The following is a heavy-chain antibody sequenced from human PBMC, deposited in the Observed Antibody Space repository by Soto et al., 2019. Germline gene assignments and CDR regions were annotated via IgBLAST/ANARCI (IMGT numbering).Heavy chain of an antibody. CDR2: IYWNGDK. CDR1: GFSLSASGVG. Sequence: SGPTLVNPTQTLTLTCTFSGFSLSASGVGVGWIRQPPGKALEWLALIYWNGDKRYRPALESRLTITKDTSKNQVVLTMANMEPLDTATYYCAHTSDNYGYWDKFDPWGQGTQVTVSS. CDR3: AHTSDNYGYWDKFDP. D-gene: IGHD5-18*01. V-gene: IGHV2-5*01. J-gene: IGHJ5*02.